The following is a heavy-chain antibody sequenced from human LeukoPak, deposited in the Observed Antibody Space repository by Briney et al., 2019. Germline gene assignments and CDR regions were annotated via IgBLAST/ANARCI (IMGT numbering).Heavy chain of an antibody. CDR2: INPNSGGT. V-gene: IGHV1-2*02. CDR1: GYTFTGYY. J-gene: IGHJ4*02. CDR3: ARDSLLWFGELPYDY. D-gene: IGHD3-10*01. Sequence: GASVKVSCKASGYTFTGYYMHWVRQAPGQGLGWMGWINPNSGGTNYAQKFQGRVTMTRDTSISTAYMELSRLRSDDTAVYYCARDSLLWFGELPYDYWGQGTLVTVSS.